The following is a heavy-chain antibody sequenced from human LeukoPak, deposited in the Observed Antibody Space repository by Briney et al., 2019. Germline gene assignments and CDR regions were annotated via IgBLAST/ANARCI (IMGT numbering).Heavy chain of an antibody. Sequence: PGGSLRLSCAASGFSFNNYAMYWVRQAPGKGLEWVAFIRYDGSNKYYADSVKGRFTISRDNSKNTLYLQMKSLRAEDTAVYYCAKGGGYEAQYYYYYLDVWGKGTTVTISS. V-gene: IGHV3-30*02. CDR2: IRYDGSNK. J-gene: IGHJ6*03. CDR1: GFSFNNYA. CDR3: AKGGGYEAQYYYYYLDV. D-gene: IGHD5-12*01.